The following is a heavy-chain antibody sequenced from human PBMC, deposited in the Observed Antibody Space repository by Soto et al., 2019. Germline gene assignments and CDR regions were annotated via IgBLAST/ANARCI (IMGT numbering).Heavy chain of an antibody. CDR1: GYTFTAYT. CDR2: ISPNNGDT. V-gene: IGHV1-18*01. D-gene: IGHD3-10*01. Sequence: VSCKGSGYTFTAYTIIWVRQAPGQGLEWMGWISPNNGDTGSAQSLQGRLTMTTDTSTATVYMELRGLTSDDTAVYYCARDIGSHYLPIDYWGQGTLVTVSS. J-gene: IGHJ4*02. CDR3: ARDIGSHYLPIDY.